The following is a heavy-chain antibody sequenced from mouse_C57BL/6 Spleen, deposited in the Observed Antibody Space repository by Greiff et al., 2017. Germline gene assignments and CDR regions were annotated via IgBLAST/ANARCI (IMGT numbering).Heavy chain of an antibody. Sequence: QVTLKESGPGILQSSQTLSLTCSFSGFSLSTSGMGVSWIRQPSGKGLEWLAHIYWDDDKRYNPSLKSRLTLSKDTSRNQVFLKITSVDTADTATYYCARRRSDYYGSSHFDYWGQGTTLTVSS. J-gene: IGHJ2*01. V-gene: IGHV8-12*01. CDR3: ARRRSDYYGSSHFDY. CDR1: GFSLSTSGMG. CDR2: IYWDDDK. D-gene: IGHD1-1*01.